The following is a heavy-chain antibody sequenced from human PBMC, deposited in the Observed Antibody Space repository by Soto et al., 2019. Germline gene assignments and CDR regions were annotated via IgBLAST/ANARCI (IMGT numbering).Heavy chain of an antibody. J-gene: IGHJ4*02. Sequence: ASVKVSCKASGYTFTGYYMHWVRQAPGQGLEWMGWINPNSGGTNYAQKFQGRVTTTRDTSISTAYMELSRLRSDDTAVYYCARIAAAGNLFDYWGQGTLVTVSS. CDR1: GYTFTGYY. CDR2: INPNSGGT. D-gene: IGHD6-13*01. V-gene: IGHV1-2*02. CDR3: ARIAAAGNLFDY.